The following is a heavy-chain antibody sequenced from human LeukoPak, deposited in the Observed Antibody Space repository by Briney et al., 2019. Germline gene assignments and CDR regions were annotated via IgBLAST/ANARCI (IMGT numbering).Heavy chain of an antibody. CDR2: IYYSGST. CDR3: ARFQYYYDSSSRYMDV. V-gene: IGHV4-59*01. CDR1: GGSFSDFY. D-gene: IGHD3-22*01. J-gene: IGHJ6*03. Sequence: SETLSLTCAVYGGSFSDFYGTWIRQPPGKGLEWIGYIYYSGSTNYNPSLKSRVTISVDTSKNQFSLKLSSVTAADTAVYYCARFQYYYDSSSRYMDVWGKGTTVTVSS.